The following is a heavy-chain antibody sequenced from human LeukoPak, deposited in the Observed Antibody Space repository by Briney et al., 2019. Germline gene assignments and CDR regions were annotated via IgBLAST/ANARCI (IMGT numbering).Heavy chain of an antibody. D-gene: IGHD2-2*01. J-gene: IGHJ5*02. V-gene: IGHV3-23*01. CDR1: GFTFSSYA. CDR3: AREVRYCSSTSCVHWFDP. Sequence: GGSLRLSCAASGFTFSSYAMSWVRQAPGKGLEWVSAISGSGGSAYYADSVKGRFTISRDNSKNTLYLQMNSLRAEDTAVYYCAREVRYCSSTSCVHWFDPWGQGTLVTVSS. CDR2: ISGSGGSA.